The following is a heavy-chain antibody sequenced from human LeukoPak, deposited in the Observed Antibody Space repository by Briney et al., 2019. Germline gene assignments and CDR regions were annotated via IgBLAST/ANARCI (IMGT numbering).Heavy chain of an antibody. D-gene: IGHD2-2*01. CDR1: GFTFSSYE. J-gene: IGHJ4*02. CDR2: ISSSGSTI. Sequence: PGGSLRLSCAASGFTFSSYEMNWVRQAPGKGLEWVSYISSSGSTIYYADSVKDRFTISRDNAKNSLYLQANSLRAEDTAVYYCAREHCGATSCSYFDYWGQGTLVTVSS. V-gene: IGHV3-48*03. CDR3: AREHCGATSCSYFDY.